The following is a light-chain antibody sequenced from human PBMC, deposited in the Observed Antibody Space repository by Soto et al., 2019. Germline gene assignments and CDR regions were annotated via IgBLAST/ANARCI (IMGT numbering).Light chain of an antibody. Sequence: QSVLTQPDSVSDSPGQSITISCPGTSIGDGLTNFDSWYQQQPGKPPKRIIYDVANRPGGGSNRYSGSKSGSTDSLIISSLQTEDESDYYCDSYTSSTTDVFGTGTKVTVL. V-gene: IGLV2-14*03. CDR2: DVA. CDR3: DSYTSSTTDV. CDR1: SIGDGLTNF. J-gene: IGLJ1*01.